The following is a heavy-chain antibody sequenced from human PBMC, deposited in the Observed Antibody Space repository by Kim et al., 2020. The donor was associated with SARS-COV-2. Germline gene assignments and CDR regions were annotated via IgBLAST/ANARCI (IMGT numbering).Heavy chain of an antibody. Sequence: ASVKVSCKASGYTFTGYYMHWVRQAPGQGLEWMGWINPNSGGTNYAQKFQGRVTMTRDTSISTAYMELSRLRSDDTAVYYCARERGTGDLAAFDIWGQGTMVTVSS. CDR2: INPNSGGT. V-gene: IGHV1-2*02. D-gene: IGHD3-16*01. CDR1: GYTFTGYY. J-gene: IGHJ3*02. CDR3: ARERGTGDLAAFDI.